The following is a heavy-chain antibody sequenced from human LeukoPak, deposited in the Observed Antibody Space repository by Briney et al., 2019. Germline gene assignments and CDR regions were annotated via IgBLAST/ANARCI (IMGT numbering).Heavy chain of an antibody. Sequence: ASVKVSCKASGYTFTGYYMHWVRQAPGQELEWMGWINPNSGGTNYAQKFQGRVTMTRDTSISTAYMELSRLRSDDTAVYYCARDSSWSGYFFDYWGQGTLVTVSS. V-gene: IGHV1-2*02. J-gene: IGHJ4*02. CDR1: GYTFTGYY. D-gene: IGHD3-3*01. CDR3: ARDSSWSGYFFDY. CDR2: INPNSGGT.